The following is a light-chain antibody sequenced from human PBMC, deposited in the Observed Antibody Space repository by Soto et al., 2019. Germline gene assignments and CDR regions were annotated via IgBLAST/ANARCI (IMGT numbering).Light chain of an antibody. J-gene: IGKJ4*01. CDR2: KAS. CDR1: QSISSW. Sequence: DIPMTQSPSTLSASVGDRVTITCRASQSISSWLAWYQHKPGKAPKFIISKASNLESGVPSRFSGSGSGTEFTLTINSLQPDDSATYYCQQYDSYPLTFGGGTKVEIK. V-gene: IGKV1-5*03. CDR3: QQYDSYPLT.